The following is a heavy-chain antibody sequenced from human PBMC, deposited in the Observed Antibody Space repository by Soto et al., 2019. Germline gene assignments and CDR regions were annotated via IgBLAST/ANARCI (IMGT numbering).Heavy chain of an antibody. CDR2: INPNSGGT. J-gene: IGHJ6*04. CDR1: GYTFTGYY. D-gene: IGHD3-10*01. V-gene: IGHV1-2*04. CDR3: VRGTYYYVSVRYPPVQYGKAV. Sequence: GASVKVSCKASGYTFTGYYMHWVRPAPGQGLEWMGWINPNSGGTNYAQKFQGWVTMTRDTSISTAYLELSRLRSDDTAVYYCVRGTYYYVSVRYPPVQYGKAVWGKGTTVTVSS.